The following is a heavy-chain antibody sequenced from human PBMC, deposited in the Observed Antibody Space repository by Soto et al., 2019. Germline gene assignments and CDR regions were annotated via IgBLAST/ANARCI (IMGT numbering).Heavy chain of an antibody. D-gene: IGHD2-21*02. Sequence: PXESLNISGKGSGYSLTSYWISWARQMPGKGLEWMGRIDPSDSYTNYSPSFQGHVTTSAEKSISTAYLQWSSLKASDTAMYYCASHPYCGGDCYSDYWGQGTLVTVSS. CDR2: IDPSDSYT. V-gene: IGHV5-10-1*01. CDR3: ASHPYCGGDCYSDY. CDR1: GYSLTSYW. J-gene: IGHJ4*02.